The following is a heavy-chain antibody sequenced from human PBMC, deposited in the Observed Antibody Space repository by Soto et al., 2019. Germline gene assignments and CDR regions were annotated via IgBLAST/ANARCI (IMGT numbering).Heavy chain of an antibody. CDR1: GGTFSSYA. V-gene: IGHV1-69*13. J-gene: IGHJ6*02. Sequence: SVKVSCKASGGTFSSYAISWVRQAPGQGLEWMGGIIPIFGTANYAQKFQGRVTITADEPTSTAYMELSSLRSEDTAVYYCARAGIVVVPAAIRPYYYYYGMDVWGQGTTVTVSS. D-gene: IGHD2-2*01. CDR3: ARAGIVVVPAAIRPYYYYYGMDV. CDR2: IIPIFGTA.